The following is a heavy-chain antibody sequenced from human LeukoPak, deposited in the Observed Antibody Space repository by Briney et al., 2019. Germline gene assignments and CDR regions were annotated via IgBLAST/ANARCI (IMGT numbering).Heavy chain of an antibody. CDR2: ISSSSSYI. CDR3: ASRGDSSSWYTAYSMDV. D-gene: IGHD6-13*01. CDR1: GFTFSSYS. V-gene: IGHV3-21*01. Sequence: GGSLRLSCAASGFTFSSYSMNWVRQAPGKGLEWVSSISSSSSYIYYAGSVKGRFTISRDNAKNSLYLQMNSLRAEDTAVYYCASRGDSSSWYTAYSMDVWGKGTTVTVSS. J-gene: IGHJ6*04.